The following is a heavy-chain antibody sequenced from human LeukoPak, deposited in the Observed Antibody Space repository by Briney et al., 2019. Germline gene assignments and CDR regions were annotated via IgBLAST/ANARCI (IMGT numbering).Heavy chain of an antibody. CDR2: IYYSGST. D-gene: IGHD3-22*01. J-gene: IGHJ6*03. V-gene: IGHV4-31*03. CDR1: GGSISSGGYY. CDR3: ARETGYYDSSAQRYYYYYMDV. Sequence: SETLSLTCTVSGGSISSGGYYWSWIRQHPGKGLEWIGYIYYSGSTYYNPSLKSRVTISVDTSKNQFSLKLSSVTAADTAVYYCARETGYYDSSAQRYYYYYMDVWGKGTTVTVSS.